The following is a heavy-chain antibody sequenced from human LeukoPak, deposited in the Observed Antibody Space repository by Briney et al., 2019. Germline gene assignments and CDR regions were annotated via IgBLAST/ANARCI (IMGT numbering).Heavy chain of an antibody. Sequence: PSETLSLTCTVSGGSMSSSSYYWGWIRQPPGKGLEWIGSIYYSGSTYYNPSLKSRVTISVDTSKNQFSLKLSSVTAADTAVYYCARVFVTYGSGSYYRRYYYYMDVWGKGTTVTVSS. CDR1: GGSMSSSSYY. CDR2: IYYSGST. CDR3: ARVFVTYGSGSYYRRYYYYMDV. J-gene: IGHJ6*03. D-gene: IGHD3-10*01. V-gene: IGHV4-39*01.